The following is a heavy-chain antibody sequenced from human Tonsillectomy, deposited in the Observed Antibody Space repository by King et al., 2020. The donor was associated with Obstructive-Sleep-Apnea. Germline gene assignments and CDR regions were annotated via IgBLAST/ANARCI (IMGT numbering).Heavy chain of an antibody. J-gene: IGHJ6*02. CDR2: INPSGGST. CDR3: ARDDYSSSYGMDV. V-gene: IGHV1-46*01. Sequence: VQLVESGTEVQKPGASVKVSCKASGYTFTNYYMHWVRQAPGQGLEWMGVINPSGGSTNYAQKFQGRVTMTRDTSTSTIYMELGRLRSEDTAVYYCARDDYSSSYGMDVWGQGTTVTVSS. CDR1: GYTFTNYY. D-gene: IGHD6-6*01.